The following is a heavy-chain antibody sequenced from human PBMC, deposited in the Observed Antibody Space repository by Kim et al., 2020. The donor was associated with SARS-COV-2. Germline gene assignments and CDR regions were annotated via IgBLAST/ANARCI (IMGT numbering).Heavy chain of an antibody. V-gene: IGHV4-38-2*02. Sequence: SETLSLTCTVSGYSISSGYYWGWIRQPPGKGLEWIGSIYHSGSTYYNPSLKSRVTISVDTSKNQFSLKLSSVTAAATAGYYCARDRTSPHFYSFDYWGQG. CDR3: ARDRTSPHFYSFDY. CDR1: GYSISSGYY. CDR2: IYHSGST. D-gene: IGHD2-2*01. J-gene: IGHJ4*02.